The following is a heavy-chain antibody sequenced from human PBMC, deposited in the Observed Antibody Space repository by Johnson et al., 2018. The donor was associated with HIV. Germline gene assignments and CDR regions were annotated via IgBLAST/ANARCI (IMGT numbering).Heavy chain of an antibody. CDR1: GFTFSSYA. Sequence: VQLVESGGGLVQPGGSLRLSCAASGFTFSSYAMSWVRQAPGKGLEWVSAISGSGGSTYYADSVKGRFTISRDNSENTVYLQMNSLRAEDTAVYFCARDVIPDSTFFYDTTSYFPDALDIWGQGTLVTVSS. D-gene: IGHD3-22*01. J-gene: IGHJ3*02. CDR3: ARDVIPDSTFFYDTTSYFPDALDI. V-gene: IGHV3-23*04. CDR2: ISGSGGST.